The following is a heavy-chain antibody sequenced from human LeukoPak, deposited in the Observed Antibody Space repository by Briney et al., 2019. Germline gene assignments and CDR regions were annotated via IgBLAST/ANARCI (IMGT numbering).Heavy chain of an antibody. J-gene: IGHJ1*01. Sequence: PGGPLRFSCAGSGLTFNSLWLSWVRQVPGKGLEWVATINPDGTEQHYVDSERGRFSISRDTVKNLLYLQVNSLRAEDTAVYYCAREHYRYFLQWGQGTLVTVSS. D-gene: IGHD3-16*02. CDR2: INPDGTEQ. CDR3: AREHYRYFLQ. V-gene: IGHV3-7*03. CDR1: GLTFNSLW.